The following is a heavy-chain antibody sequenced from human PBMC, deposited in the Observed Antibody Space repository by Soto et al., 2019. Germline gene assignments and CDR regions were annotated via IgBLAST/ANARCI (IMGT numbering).Heavy chain of an antibody. Sequence: GGSPGLGCAASGVTFSVSAMHWVRQASGKGLEWVGRIRSKANSYATAYAASVKGRFTISRDDSKNTAYLQMNSLKTEDTAVYYCTRLAAAGPFYYYSGMDVWGQGTTVTVYS. CDR2: IRSKANSYAT. V-gene: IGHV3-73*01. D-gene: IGHD6-13*01. J-gene: IGHJ6*02. CDR1: GVTFSVSA. CDR3: TRLAAAGPFYYYSGMDV.